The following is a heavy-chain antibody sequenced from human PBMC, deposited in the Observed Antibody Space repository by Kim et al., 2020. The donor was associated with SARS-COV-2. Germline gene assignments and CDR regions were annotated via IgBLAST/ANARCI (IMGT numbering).Heavy chain of an antibody. Sequence: EGGKTDYAASVQGRFTISRDDSKNTLYLQMNSLKTEDTAMYDCTTGANYWGQGTLVTVSS. J-gene: IGHJ4*02. CDR3: TTGANY. D-gene: IGHD5-12*01. V-gene: IGHV3-15*01. CDR2: EGGKT.